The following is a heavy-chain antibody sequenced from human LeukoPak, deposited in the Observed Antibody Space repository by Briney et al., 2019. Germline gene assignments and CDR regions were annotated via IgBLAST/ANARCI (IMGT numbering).Heavy chain of an antibody. J-gene: IGHJ4*02. CDR3: VRESYWGSSGKGFDY. Sequence: PGRSLRLSCAASGFIFTSYSMNWVRQAPGKGLEWVSYISSPSTNIYYVDSVKGRFTISRDNAKNSLYLQMDSLRDEDTAVYYCVRESYWGSSGKGFDYWGRGTLVTVSS. V-gene: IGHV3-48*02. CDR2: ISSPSTNI. CDR1: GFIFTSYS. D-gene: IGHD7-27*01.